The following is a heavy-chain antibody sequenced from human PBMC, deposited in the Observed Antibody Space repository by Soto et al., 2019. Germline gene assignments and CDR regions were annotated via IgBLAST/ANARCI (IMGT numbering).Heavy chain of an antibody. Sequence: VASVKVSCKASGYTFTSYAMHWVRQAPGQRLEWMGWINAGNGNTKYSQKFQGRVTITRDTSASTAYMELSSLRSEDTAVYYCARVYSYGIHSPFDYWGQGTLVTVSS. CDR2: INAGNGNT. J-gene: IGHJ4*02. CDR3: ARVYSYGIHSPFDY. V-gene: IGHV1-3*01. D-gene: IGHD5-18*01. CDR1: GYTFTSYA.